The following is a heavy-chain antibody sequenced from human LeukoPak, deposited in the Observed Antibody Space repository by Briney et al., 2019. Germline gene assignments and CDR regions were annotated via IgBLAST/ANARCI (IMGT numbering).Heavy chain of an antibody. CDR1: VGSINSGNW. J-gene: IGHJ6*02. CDR2: IYHNGTP. V-gene: IGHV4-4*02. D-gene: IGHD2-2*02. CDR3: ATAPILRGEGGEHYKYGMDV. Sequence: SGTLSLTCAVSVGSINSGNWWSWVRQSPGKGLEWIGEIYHNGTPNYNPSLKSRVTISADTFKNHFSLKMTSVTAAATAVYYCATAPILRGEGGEHYKYGMDVWGQGTTVIVSS.